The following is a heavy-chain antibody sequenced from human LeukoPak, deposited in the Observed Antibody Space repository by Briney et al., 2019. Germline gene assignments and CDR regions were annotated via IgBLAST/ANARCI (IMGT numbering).Heavy chain of an antibody. CDR3: ARNFGDSSSLGFDY. CDR1: GYTFINYG. J-gene: IGHJ4*02. D-gene: IGHD6-6*01. V-gene: IGHV1-18*01. CDR2: INAHNGDT. Sequence: GASVKVSCKASGYTFINYGISWVRQAPGQGLEWMGWINAHNGDTNYAQKLQGRVTMTTDTSTSTAYMELRSLRSDDTAVYYCARNFGDSSSLGFDYWGQGTLVTVSS.